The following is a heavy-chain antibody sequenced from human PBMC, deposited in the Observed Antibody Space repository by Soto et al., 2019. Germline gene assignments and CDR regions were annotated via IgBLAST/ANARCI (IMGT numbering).Heavy chain of an antibody. CDR3: ARDEKAAHDY. CDR1: GFTFSSYS. CDR2: ISTSSSYI. Sequence: GGSLRLSCAASGFTFSSYSMNWVRQAPGKGLEWVSSISTSSSYIYYADSVNGRFTISRDNAKNSLYLQMNSLGAEDTAVYYCARDEKAAHDYWGQGTLVTVSS. J-gene: IGHJ4*02. D-gene: IGHD6-25*01. V-gene: IGHV3-21*01.